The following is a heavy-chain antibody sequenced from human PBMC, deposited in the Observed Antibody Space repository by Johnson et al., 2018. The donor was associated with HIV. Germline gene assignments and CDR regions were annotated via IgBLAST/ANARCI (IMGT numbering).Heavy chain of an antibody. CDR1: GFTFSDYY. CDR3: ARDGPSAAV. CDR2: IYSGGGT. Sequence: VQLVESGGGLVKPGGSLRLSCAASGFTFSDYYMSWIRQAPGKGLEWVSVIYSGGGTYYEDSVKGRFTISRDNSKNTLYLQMNSLRADDTAVYYCARDGPSAAVCGQGTMVTVSS. J-gene: IGHJ3*01. D-gene: IGHD6-25*01. V-gene: IGHV3-66*01.